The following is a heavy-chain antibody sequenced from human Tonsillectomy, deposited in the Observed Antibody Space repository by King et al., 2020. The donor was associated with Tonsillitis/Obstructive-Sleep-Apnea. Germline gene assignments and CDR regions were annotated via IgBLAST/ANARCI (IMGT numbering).Heavy chain of an antibody. V-gene: IGHV5-51*01. Sequence: VQLVESGAEVKKSGGPRKISGKGSGYTFTTYGIAWGRRMPGKGLEWRGTIYPGNSDTRYSPSFQGQVTISPDKSINTAYVQWNSLKASDTAMYYCARHTSYSSSDYWGQGTLVTVSS. J-gene: IGHJ4*02. CDR3: ARHTSYSSSDY. CDR1: GYTFTTYG. D-gene: IGHD6-6*01. CDR2: IYPGNSDT.